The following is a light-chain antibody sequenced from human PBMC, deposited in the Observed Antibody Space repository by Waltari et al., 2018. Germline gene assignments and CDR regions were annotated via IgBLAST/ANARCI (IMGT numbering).Light chain of an antibody. J-gene: IGLJ3*02. V-gene: IGLV3-21*02. Sequence: SIMLSQPPSMSVAPGQTARITCGGNNIESESVHWYQQKPGQAPLVVLYDDSARPSGIPRRFSGSNSGNKATLTINRVEAGDEADYYCQLWDTSNDRVVFGGGT. CDR1: NIESES. CDR2: DDS. CDR3: QLWDTSNDRVV.